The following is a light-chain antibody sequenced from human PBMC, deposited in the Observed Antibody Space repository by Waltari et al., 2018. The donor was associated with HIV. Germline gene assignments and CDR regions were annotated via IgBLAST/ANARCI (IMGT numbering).Light chain of an antibody. J-gene: IGLJ1*01. CDR1: SSNIGTDN. Sequence: QSVLTQPPPASGPPGQTVTISCSGSSSNIGTDNVYCYQQLPGRTPKLLIYKNYQRPSGVPDRFAGSKSGTSASLAISGLRSEDEADYYCVGWDGSLSGYVFGAGTTVTVL. V-gene: IGLV1-47*01. CDR3: VGWDGSLSGYV. CDR2: KNY.